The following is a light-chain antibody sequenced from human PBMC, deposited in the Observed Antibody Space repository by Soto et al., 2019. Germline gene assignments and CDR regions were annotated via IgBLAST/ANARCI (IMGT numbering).Light chain of an antibody. CDR2: EAS. Sequence: IRMTQSPSSFSASTGDRVTITCRASQSNSSSLDWYQQKPGKAPKLLIYEASNLGNGVPSRFSGSGSGTDFTLTISSLQPEDSATYYCQQSYRTPPFNFGPGTRVDI. J-gene: IGKJ3*01. CDR3: QQSYRTPPFN. V-gene: IGKV1-39*01. CDR1: QSNSSS.